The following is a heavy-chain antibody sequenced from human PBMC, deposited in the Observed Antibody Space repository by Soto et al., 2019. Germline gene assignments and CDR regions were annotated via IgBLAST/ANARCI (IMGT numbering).Heavy chain of an antibody. J-gene: IGHJ3*02. CDR1: GFTFSSYG. CDR2: IWYDGSNK. V-gene: IGHV3-33*01. D-gene: IGHD4-17*01. Sequence: PGGSLRLSCAASGFTFSSYGMHWVRQAPGKGLEWVAVIWYDGSNKYYADSVKGRFTISRDNSKNTLYLQMNSLRAEDTAVYYCARDHDYGDYNGVSAFDIWGQGTMVTVSS. CDR3: ARDHDYGDYNGVSAFDI.